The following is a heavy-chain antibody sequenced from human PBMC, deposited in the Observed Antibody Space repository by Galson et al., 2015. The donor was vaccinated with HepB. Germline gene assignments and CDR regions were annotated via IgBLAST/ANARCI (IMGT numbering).Heavy chain of an antibody. CDR2: IRSKAYGGTT. CDR1: GFTFGDYA. D-gene: IGHD2-2*01. J-gene: IGHJ4*02. Sequence: SLRLSCAASGFTFGDYAMSWFRQAPGKGLEWVGFIRSKAYGGTTEYAASVKGRFTISRDDSKSIAYLQMNSLKTEDTAVYYCTRDIVGYCSSTSCYGSDYWGQGTLVTVSS. V-gene: IGHV3-49*03. CDR3: TRDIVGYCSSTSCYGSDY.